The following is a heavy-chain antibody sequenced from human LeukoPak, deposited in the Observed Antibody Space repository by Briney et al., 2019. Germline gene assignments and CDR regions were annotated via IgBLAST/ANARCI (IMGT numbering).Heavy chain of an antibody. J-gene: IGHJ4*02. V-gene: IGHV1-3*01. CDR2: INAGNGNT. CDR1: GYTFTSYA. CDR3: ARQWFGELFHFDY. D-gene: IGHD3-10*01. Sequence: ASVKVSCKASGYTFTSYAMHWVRQAPGQRLEWMGWINAGNGNTKYSQKFQGRVTITRDTSASTAYMELSSLRSEDTAVYCCARQWFGELFHFDYWGQGTLVTVSS.